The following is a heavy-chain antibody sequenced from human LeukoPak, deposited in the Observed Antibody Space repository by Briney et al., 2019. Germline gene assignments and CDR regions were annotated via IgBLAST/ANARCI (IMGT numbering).Heavy chain of an antibody. D-gene: IGHD1-20*01. CDR1: GGTFSSYA. J-gene: IGHJ6*03. CDR3: AREPRARGITGTLRGHYYYYYMDV. CDR2: IIPIFGTA. V-gene: IGHV1-69*01. Sequence: SVKVSCKASGGTFSSYAISWVRQAPGQGLEWMGGIIPIFGTANYAQKFQGRVTITADESTSTAYMELSSLRSEDTAVYYCAREPRARGITGTLRGHYYYYYMDVWGKGTTVTVSS.